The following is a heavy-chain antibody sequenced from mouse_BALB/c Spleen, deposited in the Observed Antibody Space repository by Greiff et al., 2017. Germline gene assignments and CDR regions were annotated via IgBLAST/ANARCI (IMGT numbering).Heavy chain of an antibody. Sequence: VQLQQSGPELVKPGASVKISCKASGYSFTGYYMHWVKQSHVKSLEWIGRINPYNGATSYNQNFKDKASLTVDKSSSTAYMELHSLTSEDSAVYYCARCGNYDAMDDWGQGTSVTVSS. V-gene: IGHV1-26*01. D-gene: IGHD2-1*01. J-gene: IGHJ4*01. CDR1: GYSFTGYY. CDR3: ARCGNYDAMDD. CDR2: INPYNGAT.